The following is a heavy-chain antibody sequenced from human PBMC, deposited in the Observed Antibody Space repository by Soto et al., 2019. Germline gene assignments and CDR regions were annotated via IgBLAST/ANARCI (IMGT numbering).Heavy chain of an antibody. CDR2: ISYDGSNK. V-gene: IGHV3-30*18. D-gene: IGHD2-21*02. Sequence: PGGCRRRSWAASGLTFSRYVMHWGRQAPGKALAWVAVISYDGSNKDYADSVKGRFTISRDNSKNTLYLQMNSLRAEDTAVYYRAKGDCGGDCYWGSSYYYGMDVWGQGTTVSVSS. J-gene: IGHJ6*02. CDR3: AKGDCGGDCYWGSSYYYGMDV. CDR1: GLTFSRYV.